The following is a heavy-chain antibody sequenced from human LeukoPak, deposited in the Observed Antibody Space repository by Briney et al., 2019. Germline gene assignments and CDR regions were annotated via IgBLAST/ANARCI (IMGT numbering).Heavy chain of an antibody. CDR2: ISGSGGST. J-gene: IGHJ4*02. V-gene: IGHV3-23*01. Sequence: PGGSLRLSCAASGFTFSSYGMSWVRQAPGKGLEWVSAISGSGGSTYYADSVKGRFTISRDNSKNTLYLQMNSLRAEDTAVYYCARVNDSSGYYSSSFDYWGQGTLVSVSS. D-gene: IGHD3-22*01. CDR3: ARVNDSSGYYSSSFDY. CDR1: GFTFSSYG.